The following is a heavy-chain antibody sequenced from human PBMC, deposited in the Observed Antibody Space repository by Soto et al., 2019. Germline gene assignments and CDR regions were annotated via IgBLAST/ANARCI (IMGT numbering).Heavy chain of an antibody. CDR2: INPNSGST. D-gene: IGHD4-17*01. V-gene: IGHV1-2*04. CDR3: ARDRLYGMDV. CDR1: GGTFSSYA. J-gene: IGHJ6*02. Sequence: GASVKVSCKASGGTFSSYAISWVRQAPGQGLEWMGGINPNSGSTNYAQKFQGWVTMTRDTSINTAYMELSRLRSDDTAVYYCARDRLYGMDVWGQGTTVTVSS.